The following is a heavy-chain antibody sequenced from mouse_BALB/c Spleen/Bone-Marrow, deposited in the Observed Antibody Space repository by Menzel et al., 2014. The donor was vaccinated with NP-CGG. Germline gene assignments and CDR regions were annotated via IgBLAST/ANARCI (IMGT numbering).Heavy chain of an antibody. Sequence: VQLQQSGPELVKPGASAKISCKASGYSSTGYFMNWVMQSHGKSLEWIGRINPYNGDTFYNQKFKGKATLTVDKSSSTAHMELRSLASEDSAVYYCVRGGLRGAWFAYWGQGTLVTVSA. V-gene: IGHV1-20*02. D-gene: IGHD2-4*01. J-gene: IGHJ3*01. CDR1: GYSSTGYF. CDR2: INPYNGDT. CDR3: VRGGLRGAWFAY.